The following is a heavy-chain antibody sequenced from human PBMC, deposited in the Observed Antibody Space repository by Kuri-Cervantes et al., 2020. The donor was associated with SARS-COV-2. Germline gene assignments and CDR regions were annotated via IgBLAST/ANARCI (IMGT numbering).Heavy chain of an antibody. CDR3: ARGRVLYYYMDV. V-gene: IGHV4-34*01. CDR1: GGSFSGYY. CDR2: INHSGST. J-gene: IGHJ6*03. D-gene: IGHD2-8*01. Sequence: SETLSLTCAVYGGSFSGYYWSWIRQPPGKGLEWIGEINHSGSTNYNPSLKSRVTISVDTSKNQFSLKLSSVTAADTAVYYCARGRVLYYYMDVWGKGTTVNVSS.